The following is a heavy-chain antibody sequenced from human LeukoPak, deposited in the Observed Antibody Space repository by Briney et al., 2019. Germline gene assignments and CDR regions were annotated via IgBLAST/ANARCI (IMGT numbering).Heavy chain of an antibody. Sequence: PSETLSLTCTVSGGSISSSSYYWGWIRQPPGKGLEWIGSIYYSGSTYYNPSLKSRVTISVDTSKNQFSLKLSSVTAADTAVYYCARFKKAAAGTVLDYWGQGTLVTVSS. CDR2: IYYSGST. V-gene: IGHV4-39*01. CDR1: GGSISSSSYY. CDR3: ARFKKAAAGTVLDY. J-gene: IGHJ4*02. D-gene: IGHD6-13*01.